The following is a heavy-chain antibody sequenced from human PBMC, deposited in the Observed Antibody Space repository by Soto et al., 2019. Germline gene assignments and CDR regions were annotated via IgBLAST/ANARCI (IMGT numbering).Heavy chain of an antibody. D-gene: IGHD1-26*01. CDR1: GGSISSYY. CDR3: ARRYGSAIDY. J-gene: IGHJ4*02. V-gene: IGHV4-59*08. Sequence: SETLSLTCTVSGGSISSYYWSWIRQPPGKGLEWIGYIYYSGSTNYYPSLKSRVTISVDTSKNQFSLKLSSVTAADTAVYYCARRYGSAIDYWGQGTLVTVSS. CDR2: IYYSGST.